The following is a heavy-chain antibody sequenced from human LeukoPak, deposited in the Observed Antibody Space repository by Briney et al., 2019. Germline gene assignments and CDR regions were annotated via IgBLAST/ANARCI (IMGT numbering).Heavy chain of an antibody. D-gene: IGHD4-17*01. V-gene: IGHV4-39*07. CDR2: IYYSGST. CDR1: GGSISSSSYY. J-gene: IGHJ4*02. CDR3: ARRPFYGDYPYFDY. Sequence: PSETLSLTCTVSGGSISSSSYYWGWIRQPPGKGLEWIGSIYYSGSTYYNPSLKSRVTISVDRSKNQFSLKLSSVTAADTAVYYCARRPFYGDYPYFDYWGQGTLVTVSS.